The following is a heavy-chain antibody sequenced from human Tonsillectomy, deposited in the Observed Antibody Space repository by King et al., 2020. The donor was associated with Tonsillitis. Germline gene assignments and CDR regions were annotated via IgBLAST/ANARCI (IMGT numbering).Heavy chain of an antibody. V-gene: IGHV3-74*01. CDR3: VREISNCVGDCLCY. D-gene: IGHD2-21*02. CDR1: GFTFSSSW. J-gene: IGHJ4*02. CDR2: INTDGSGI. Sequence: VQLVESGGGLVQPGGSLRLSCAASGFTFSSSWMHWVRQAPGKGLVWVSRINTDGSGIGYGDSVKGRFTISRDNAKNTLYLQMNSLRVEDTAVYYCVREISNCVGDCLCYWGQGTLVTTSS.